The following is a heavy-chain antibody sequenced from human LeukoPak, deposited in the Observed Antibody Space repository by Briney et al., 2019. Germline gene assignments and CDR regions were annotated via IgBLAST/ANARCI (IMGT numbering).Heavy chain of an antibody. CDR1: GYTFTSYG. D-gene: IGHD2-21*02. CDR2: ISAYNGNT. V-gene: IGHV1-18*01. CDR3: ARSVVVTAISSYYFDY. J-gene: IGHJ4*02. Sequence: ASVKVSCKASGYTFTSYGISWVRQAPGQGLEWMGWISAYNGNTNYAQKLQGRVTMTTDTSTSTAYMELRSLRSEDTAVYYCARSVVVTAISSYYFDYWGQGTLVTVSS.